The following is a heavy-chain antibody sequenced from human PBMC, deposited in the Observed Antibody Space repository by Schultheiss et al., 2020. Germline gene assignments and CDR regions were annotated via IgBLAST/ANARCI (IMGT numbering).Heavy chain of an antibody. CDR2: IYYSGST. D-gene: IGHD2-15*01. CDR1: GGSVSSERYY. V-gene: IGHV4-39*01. CDR3: ARTCSGGSCYRLVDAFDI. J-gene: IGHJ3*02. Sequence: SQTLSLTCIVSGGSVSSERYYWSWIRQPAGKGLEWIGRIYYSGSTYYNPSLKSRVTISVDTSKNQFSLKLSSVTAADTAVYYCARTCSGGSCYRLVDAFDIWGQGTMVTVSS.